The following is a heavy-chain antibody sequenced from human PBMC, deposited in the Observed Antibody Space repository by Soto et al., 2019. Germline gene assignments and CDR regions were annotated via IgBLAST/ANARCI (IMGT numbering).Heavy chain of an antibody. D-gene: IGHD2-15*01. CDR2: IKQDGSEK. V-gene: IGHV3-7*01. J-gene: IGHJ4*02. CDR3: ARELLIGYCSGGSCYELNYFDY. CDR1: GFTFSSYW. Sequence: EVQLVESGGGLVQPGGSLRLSCAASGFTFSSYWMSWVRQAPGKGLEWVANIKQDGSEKYYVDSVKGRFTISRDNAKNTRYLQMNSLRAEDTAVYYCARELLIGYCSGGSCYELNYFDYWGQGTLVTVSS.